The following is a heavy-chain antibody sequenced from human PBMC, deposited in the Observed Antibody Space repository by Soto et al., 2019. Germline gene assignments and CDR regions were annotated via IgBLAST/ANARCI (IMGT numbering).Heavy chain of an antibody. Sequence: PSETLSLTCTVSGGSISSSSYYWGWIRQPPGKGLEWIGSIYYSGSTYYNPSLKSRVTISVDTSKNQFSLKLSSVTAADTAVYYCATTPDSSGYYYPDPWGQGTLVTVS. CDR2: IYYSGST. CDR1: GGSISSSSYY. V-gene: IGHV4-39*01. CDR3: ATTPDSSGYYYPDP. D-gene: IGHD3-22*01. J-gene: IGHJ5*02.